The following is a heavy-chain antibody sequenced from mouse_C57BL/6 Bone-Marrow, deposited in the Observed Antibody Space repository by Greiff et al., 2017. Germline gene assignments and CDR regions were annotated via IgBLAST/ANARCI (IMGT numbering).Heavy chain of an antibody. V-gene: IGHV1-80*01. J-gene: IGHJ2*01. Sequence: VQLQQSGAELVKPGASVKISCKASGSAFSSYWMNWVKPRTGKGLEWIGQIYPGDGDTNYNGKFKGKATLTADKSSSTADMQLSSLTSEDSAVYFCARDWDYFDYGGKGTTLTVSS. D-gene: IGHD4-1*01. CDR3: ARDWDYFDY. CDR1: GSAFSSYW. CDR2: IYPGDGDT.